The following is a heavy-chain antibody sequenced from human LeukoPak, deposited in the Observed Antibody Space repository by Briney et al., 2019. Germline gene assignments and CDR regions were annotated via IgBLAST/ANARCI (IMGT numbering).Heavy chain of an antibody. D-gene: IGHD3-22*01. V-gene: IGHV4-38-2*02. CDR1: GQSINSGYY. J-gene: IGHJ4*02. CDR3: AGKYYYDTSGYFYVDW. CDR2: IHHSGST. Sequence: PSDTLSLTCTVSGQSINSGYYWGWIRQPPGKVLEWIGSIHHSGSTYYNPYLQSRVTIPLDTSKNQFSLKLTSVTAADTAVYYCAGKYYYDTSGYFYVDWWGQGTLVTVSS.